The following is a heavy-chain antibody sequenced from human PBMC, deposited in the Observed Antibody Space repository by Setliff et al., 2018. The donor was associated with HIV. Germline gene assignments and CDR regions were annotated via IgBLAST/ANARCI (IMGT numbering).Heavy chain of an antibody. J-gene: IGHJ4*02. CDR1: GGSISSYY. CDR3: ARKGSSSRSQEYYDF. CDR2: IYTSGST. Sequence: SETLSLTCSVSGGSISSYYWNWIRQPAGKGLEWIGRIYTSGSTNYNPSLKSRVTMSVDTSKNQFSLKLNSVTALDTAVYYCARKGSSSRSQEYYDFWGQGTLVTVSS. D-gene: IGHD6-13*01. V-gene: IGHV4-4*07.